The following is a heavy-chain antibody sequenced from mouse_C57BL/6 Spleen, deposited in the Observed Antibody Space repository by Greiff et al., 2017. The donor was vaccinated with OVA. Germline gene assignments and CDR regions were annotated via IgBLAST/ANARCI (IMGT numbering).Heavy chain of an antibody. J-gene: IGHJ2*01. CDR3: ARLPTAQATWADY. CDR2: ISSGGSYT. D-gene: IGHD3-2*02. CDR1: GFTFSSYG. V-gene: IGHV5-6*01. Sequence: EVQGVESGGDLVKPGGSLKLSCAASGFTFSSYGMSWVRQTPDKRLEWVATISSGGSYTYYPDSVKGRFTISRDNAKNTLYLQMSSLKSEDTAMYYCARLPTAQATWADYWGQGTTLTVSS.